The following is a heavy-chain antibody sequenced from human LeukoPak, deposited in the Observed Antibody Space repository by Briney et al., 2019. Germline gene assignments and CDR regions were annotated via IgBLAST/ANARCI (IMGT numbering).Heavy chain of an antibody. CDR1: GGSISSSSYY. J-gene: IGHJ4*02. D-gene: IGHD6-13*01. V-gene: IGHV4-39*01. CDR3: ASFSSSWDGFDC. CDR2: IYYSGST. Sequence: SETLSLTCTVSGGSISSSSYYWGWIRQPPGKGLEWIGSIYYSGSTYYNPSLKSRVTISVDTSKNQFSLKLSSVTAADTAVYYCASFSSSWDGFDCWGQGTLVTVSS.